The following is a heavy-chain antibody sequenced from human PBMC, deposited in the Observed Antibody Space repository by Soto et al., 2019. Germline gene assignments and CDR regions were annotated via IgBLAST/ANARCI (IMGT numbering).Heavy chain of an antibody. CDR2: ISAYNGNT. Sequence: QVQLVQSGAEVKKPGASVKVSFNASGYTLTRYGVTWVRQAPGHGLEWMGWISAYNGNTNYAQKLQGRVTMTTDTSTSTAYMELSSLRADDTAVYYCARDRGSYALDYWGQGTLVTVSS. J-gene: IGHJ4*02. V-gene: IGHV1-18*01. CDR3: ARDRGSYALDY. D-gene: IGHD1-26*01. CDR1: GYTLTRYG.